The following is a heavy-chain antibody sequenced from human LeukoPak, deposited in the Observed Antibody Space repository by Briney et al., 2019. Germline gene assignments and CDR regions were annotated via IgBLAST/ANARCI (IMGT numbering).Heavy chain of an antibody. CDR1: GGSLSDYY. CDR2: INQSGTT. D-gene: IGHD3-10*01. Sequence: PSETLSLTCAVYGGSLSDYYRNWIRQPPGKGLEWIGEINQSGTTNYNPSLKSRLTISLDTSKNHLFLKLTSATTADTALYYCAGGATPGVFWGQGILVTVSA. V-gene: IGHV4-34*01. J-gene: IGHJ4*02. CDR3: AGGATPGVF.